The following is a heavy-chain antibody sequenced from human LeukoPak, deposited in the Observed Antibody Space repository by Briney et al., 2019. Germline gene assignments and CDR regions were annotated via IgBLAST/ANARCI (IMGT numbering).Heavy chain of an antibody. D-gene: IGHD1-26*01. CDR2: ISSSSSHI. CDR3: VRAWGGGSYSDAFGI. V-gene: IGHV3-21*06. CDR1: GFTFSYYN. J-gene: IGHJ3*02. Sequence: PGGSLRLSCAASGFTFSYYNMNWVRQAPGKGLEWVSSISSSSSHIYYADSVKGRFTISRDNAKNSLYLQMSSLRVEDTAVFYCVRAWGGGSYSDAFGIWGQGTMVTVSS.